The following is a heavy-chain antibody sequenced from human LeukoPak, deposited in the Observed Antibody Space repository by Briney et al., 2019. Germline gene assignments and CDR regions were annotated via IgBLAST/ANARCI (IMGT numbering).Heavy chain of an antibody. Sequence: PGGSLRLSCAASGFTFSSYAMHWVRQAPGKGLEYVSAISSNGGSTYYANSVKGRFTISRDNSKNTLYLQMDGLRAEDMAVYYCAKVAGWLDYWGQGTLVTVSS. CDR1: GFTFSSYA. CDR3: AKVAGWLDY. J-gene: IGHJ4*02. CDR2: ISSNGGST. D-gene: IGHD6-19*01. V-gene: IGHV3-64*01.